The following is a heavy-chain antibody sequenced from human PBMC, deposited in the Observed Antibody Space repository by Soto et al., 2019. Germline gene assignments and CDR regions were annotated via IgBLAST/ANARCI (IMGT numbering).Heavy chain of an antibody. Sequence: PWGSLRISCAASGFTFSSYAIIWVRQAPWNGLEWVSAISGSGGSTYYADSVKGRFTISRDNSKNTLYLQMNSLRAEDTAVYYCAKEGGYDYWGQGTLVTVSS. CDR1: GFTFSSYA. CDR3: AKEGGYDY. D-gene: IGHD5-12*01. V-gene: IGHV3-23*01. J-gene: IGHJ4*02. CDR2: ISGSGGST.